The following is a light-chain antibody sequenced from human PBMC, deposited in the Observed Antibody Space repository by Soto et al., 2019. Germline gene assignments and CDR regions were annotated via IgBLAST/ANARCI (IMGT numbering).Light chain of an antibody. V-gene: IGKV1-39*01. CDR3: QQSYITLSLN. Sequence: IQMTQSPSFLSASIGDTVTITCRASQNINLYVNWYQQKSGKAPRLLIYAASTLESGVPSRFSGSGSGTALTLTINSLQPEDFATYYCQQSYITLSLNFGGGTKIEIK. CDR2: AAS. J-gene: IGKJ4*01. CDR1: QNINLY.